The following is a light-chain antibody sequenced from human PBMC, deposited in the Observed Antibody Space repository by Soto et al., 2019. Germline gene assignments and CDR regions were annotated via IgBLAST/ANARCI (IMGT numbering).Light chain of an antibody. J-gene: IGKJ1*01. CDR3: HQYNNWPPGT. Sequence: EIVMTQSPATLSVSPGERATLSCRASQSVGSNLAWYQQKPGQAPRLLIYHASTRAAGGPARFSGSWSGTEFTLTISSLQSEDFAVYYCHQYNNWPPGTFGQGTKVEIK. CDR1: QSVGSN. V-gene: IGKV3-15*01. CDR2: HAS.